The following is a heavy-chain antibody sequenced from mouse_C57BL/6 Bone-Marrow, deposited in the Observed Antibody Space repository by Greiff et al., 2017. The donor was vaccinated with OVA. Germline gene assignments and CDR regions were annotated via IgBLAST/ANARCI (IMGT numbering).Heavy chain of an antibody. CDR2: IYPRSGNT. V-gene: IGHV1-81*01. Sequence: QVQLQQSGAELARPGASVKLSCKASGYTFTSYGISWVKQRTGQGLEWIGEIYPRSGNTYYNEKFKGKATLTADKSSSTAYMELRRLTSEDSAVYFCARAWDLHWYFDVWGTGTTVTVSS. CDR3: ARAWDLHWYFDV. CDR1: GYTFTSYG. J-gene: IGHJ1*03. D-gene: IGHD4-1*01.